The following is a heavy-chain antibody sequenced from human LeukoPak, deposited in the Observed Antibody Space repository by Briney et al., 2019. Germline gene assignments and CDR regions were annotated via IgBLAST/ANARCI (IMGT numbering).Heavy chain of an antibody. Sequence: SETLSLTCTVSGGSISSYYWSWIRQPPGKGLEWIGYIYYSGSTNYNPSLRSRVTISVDTSKNQFSLKLSSVTAADTAVYYCARHEGSGWTGAGRDAFDIWGQGTMVTVSS. D-gene: IGHD6-19*01. V-gene: IGHV4-59*08. J-gene: IGHJ3*02. CDR3: ARHEGSGWTGAGRDAFDI. CDR1: GGSISSYY. CDR2: IYYSGST.